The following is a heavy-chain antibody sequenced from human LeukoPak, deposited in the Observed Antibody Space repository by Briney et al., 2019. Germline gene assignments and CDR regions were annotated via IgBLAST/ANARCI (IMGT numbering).Heavy chain of an antibody. CDR3: ARNYYDTSGYSKFGMDV. J-gene: IGHJ6*02. Sequence: SETLSLTCTVSGGSISSSSYYWGWIRQPPGKGLEWIGTIYYSGTTYYNPSLKSRVTISVDTSKNQFSLKLTSVTAADTAVYYCARNYYDTSGYSKFGMDVWGQGTTVTVSS. CDR1: GGSISSSSYY. V-gene: IGHV4-39*01. CDR2: IYYSGTT. D-gene: IGHD3-22*01.